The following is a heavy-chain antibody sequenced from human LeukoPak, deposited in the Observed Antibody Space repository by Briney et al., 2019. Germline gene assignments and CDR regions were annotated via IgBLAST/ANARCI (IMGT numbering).Heavy chain of an antibody. V-gene: IGHV1-2*02. D-gene: IGHD7-27*01. CDR3: ARELGINAFDI. CDR1: GYTFTVNY. Sequence: ASVKVSCKASGYTFTVNYMYWVRQAPGQGLELMGWINPETGGTNYAQKFQGRVTMTGDTSISTAYMELSSLKSDDTAVYYCARELGINAFDIWGQGTMVTVSS. J-gene: IGHJ3*02. CDR2: INPETGGT.